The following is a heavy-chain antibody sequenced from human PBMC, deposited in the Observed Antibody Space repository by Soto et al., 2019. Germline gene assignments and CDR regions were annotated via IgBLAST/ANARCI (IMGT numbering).Heavy chain of an antibody. V-gene: IGHV3-48*01. Sequence: EVQLVESGGGLVQPGGSLRLSCAASGFTFSSYSMNWVRQAPGKGLEWVSYISSSSSTIYYADSVKGRFTISRDNAKNSLYLQMNSLRAEDTAVYYCARDLNSGLFDYWGHGTLVTVSS. D-gene: IGHD2-15*01. CDR1: GFTFSSYS. CDR2: ISSSSSTI. J-gene: IGHJ4*01. CDR3: ARDLNSGLFDY.